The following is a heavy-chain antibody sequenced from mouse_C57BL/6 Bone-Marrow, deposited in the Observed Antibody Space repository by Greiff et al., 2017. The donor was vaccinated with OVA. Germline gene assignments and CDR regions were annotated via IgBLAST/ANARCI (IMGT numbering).Heavy chain of an antibody. CDR1: GYTFTDYY. Sequence: QVQLKESGAELVRPGASVKLSCKASGYTFTDYYINWVKQRPGQGLEWIARIYPGSGNTYYNEKFKGKATLTAEKSSSTAYMQLSSLTSEDSAVYFCARGGTNYLDYWGQGTTLTVSS. CDR2: IYPGSGNT. J-gene: IGHJ2*01. D-gene: IGHD1-1*01. V-gene: IGHV1-76*01. CDR3: ARGGTNYLDY.